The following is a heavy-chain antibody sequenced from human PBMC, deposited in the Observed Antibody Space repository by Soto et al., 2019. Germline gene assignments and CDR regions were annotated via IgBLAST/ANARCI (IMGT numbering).Heavy chain of an antibody. D-gene: IGHD5-18*01. CDR2: IYHSGSS. CDR3: ARDYVTRGYSYDHYFDY. CDR1: GGSISSGGYS. J-gene: IGHJ4*02. Sequence: QLQLQESGSGLVKTSPTLSLTCAGSGGSISSGGYSWRWIRQPPGNGLVWTGYIYHSGSSYYNPSLKSRVTISVDRPKNQFSLKRSSVTAADTAAYYCARDYVTRGYSYDHYFDYWGQGTLVTVSS. V-gene: IGHV4-30-2*01.